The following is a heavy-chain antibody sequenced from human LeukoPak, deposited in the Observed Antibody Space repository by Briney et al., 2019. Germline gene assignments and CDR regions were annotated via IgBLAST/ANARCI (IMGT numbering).Heavy chain of an antibody. CDR2: INHSGST. V-gene: IGHV4-34*09. CDR3: ARDLGSSSQRGVWFDP. Sequence: SETLSLTCAVYGGSFSGYYWSWIRQPPGKGLEWIGEINHSGSTNYNPSLKSRVTISVDTSKNQFSLKLSSVTAADTAVYYCARDLGSSSQRGVWFDPWGQGTLVTVSS. D-gene: IGHD6-13*01. J-gene: IGHJ5*02. CDR1: GGSFSGYY.